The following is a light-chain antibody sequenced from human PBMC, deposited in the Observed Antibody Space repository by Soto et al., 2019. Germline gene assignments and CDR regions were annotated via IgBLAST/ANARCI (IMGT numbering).Light chain of an antibody. J-gene: IGKJ5*01. Sequence: DIQMTQSPSSLSASLGNRVTITCRTSQNIYNSLNWYQQKAGRAPAVLIYGASNLQGGVPSRFSGSGSGTDFTLTISSLQPEDFATYYCQQSYRTPITFGQGTRLEIK. CDR2: GAS. CDR1: QNIYNS. CDR3: QQSYRTPIT. V-gene: IGKV1-39*01.